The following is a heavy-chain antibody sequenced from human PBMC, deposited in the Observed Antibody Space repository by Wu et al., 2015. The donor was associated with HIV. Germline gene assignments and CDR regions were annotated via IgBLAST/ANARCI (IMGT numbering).Heavy chain of an antibody. D-gene: IGHD6-19*01. CDR3: ARQRAYTTGWYVYDY. Sequence: QAHRVQSGADVKKPGASVKVSCKASGYSFYGYYMHWVRQAPGQGLEWMGWMNPKSYNTGYAQKFQGRLTMTRDTSISTAYMELSSLRSEDTAVYYCARQRAYTTGWYVYDYWGQGTLVTVSS. V-gene: IGHV1-8*02. CDR1: GYSFYGYY. J-gene: IGHJ4*02. CDR2: MNPKSYNT.